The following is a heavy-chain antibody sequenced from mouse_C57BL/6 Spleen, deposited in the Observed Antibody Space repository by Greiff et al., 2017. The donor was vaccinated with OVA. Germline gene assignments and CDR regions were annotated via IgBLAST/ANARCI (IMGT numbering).Heavy chain of an antibody. CDR2: ISYDGSN. V-gene: IGHV3-6*01. Sequence: EVKLMESGPGLVKPSQSLSLTCSVTGYSITSGYYWNWIRQFPGNKLEWMGYISYDGSNNYNPSLKNRISITRDTSKNQFFLKLNSVTTEDTATYYCAREMVTHFDYWGQGTTLTVSS. D-gene: IGHD2-3*01. CDR1: GYSITSGYY. CDR3: AREMVTHFDY. J-gene: IGHJ2*01.